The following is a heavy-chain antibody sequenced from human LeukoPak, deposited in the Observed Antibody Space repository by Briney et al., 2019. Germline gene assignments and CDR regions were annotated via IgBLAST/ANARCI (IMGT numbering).Heavy chain of an antibody. CDR1: GGSISSSSYY. CDR2: IYYSGST. Sequence: SETLSLTCTVSGGSISSSSYYWGWIRQPPGKGLEWIGSIYYSGSTYYNPSLKSRVTISVDTSKNQFSLKLSSVTAADTAVYYCARAYYDSSGYYYPFDYWDQGTLVTVSS. J-gene: IGHJ4*02. CDR3: ARAYYDSSGYYYPFDY. D-gene: IGHD3-22*01. V-gene: IGHV4-39*01.